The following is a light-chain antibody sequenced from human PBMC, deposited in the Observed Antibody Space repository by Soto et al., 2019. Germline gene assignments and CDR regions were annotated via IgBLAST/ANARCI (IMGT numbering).Light chain of an antibody. Sequence: QSVLTQPASVSGSPGQSITISCTGTSSDVGGYNYVSWYQHHPGKAPKLIIYDVTNRPSGVSNPFSGSKSGNTASLTISGLQPEDEADYYCSSYTTSXTRQIVFGTGTKVTDL. CDR3: SSYTTSXTRQIV. CDR2: DVT. V-gene: IGLV2-14*03. J-gene: IGLJ1*01. CDR1: SSDVGGYNY.